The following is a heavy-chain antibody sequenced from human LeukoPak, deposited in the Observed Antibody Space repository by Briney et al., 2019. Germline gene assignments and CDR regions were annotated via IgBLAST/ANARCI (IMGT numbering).Heavy chain of an antibody. CDR3: AKELHYGSADY. J-gene: IGHJ4*02. Sequence: GGSLRLSCAASGFPFSDYRVQWVRQAPGKGLEWVSSISTSSTYIYYAHSVKGRFTISRDNAKNALYLQMNSLRAEDTAVYYCAKELHYGSADYWGQGTLVTVSS. V-gene: IGHV3-21*01. CDR1: GFPFSDYR. CDR2: ISTSSTYI. D-gene: IGHD3-10*01.